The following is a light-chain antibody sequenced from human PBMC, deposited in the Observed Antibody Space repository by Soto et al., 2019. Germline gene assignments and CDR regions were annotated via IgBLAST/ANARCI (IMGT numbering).Light chain of an antibody. V-gene: IGLV3-1*01. Sequence: SYELTQPPSVSVSPGQTASITCSGDKLGDKYACWYQQKPGQSPVLVIYHDSKRPSGIPERFSGSNSGNTATLTISGTQAMDEADYYCQAWDSSARVVFGGGTKLNVL. CDR1: KLGDKY. J-gene: IGLJ2*01. CDR3: QAWDSSARVV. CDR2: HDS.